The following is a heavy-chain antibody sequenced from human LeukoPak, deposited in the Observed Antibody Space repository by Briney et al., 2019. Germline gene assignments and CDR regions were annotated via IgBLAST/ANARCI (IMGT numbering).Heavy chain of an antibody. J-gene: IGHJ4*02. Sequence: GGSLRLSCAASGFTFSSYAMHWVRQAPGKGLEWVAVISYDGSNKYYADSVKGRFTISRDNSKNTLYLQMNSLRAEDTAVYYCAKVAMWSVAAPFDYWGQGTLVTVSS. D-gene: IGHD6-19*01. CDR2: ISYDGSNK. CDR1: GFTFSSYA. CDR3: AKVAMWSVAAPFDY. V-gene: IGHV3-30*04.